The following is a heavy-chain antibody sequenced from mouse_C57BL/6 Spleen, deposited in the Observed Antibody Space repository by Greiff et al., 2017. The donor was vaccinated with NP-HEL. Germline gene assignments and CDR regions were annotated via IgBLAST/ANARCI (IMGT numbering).Heavy chain of an antibody. CDR3: ARYYDYDGWYFDV. J-gene: IGHJ1*03. CDR1: GYAFTNYL. D-gene: IGHD2-4*01. CDR2: INPGSGGT. Sequence: VKLQESGAELVRPGTSVKVSCKASGYAFTNYLIEWVKQRPGQGLEWIGVINPGSGGTNYNEKFKGKATLTADKSSSTAYMQLSSLTSEDSAVYFCARYYDYDGWYFDVWGTGTTVTVSS. V-gene: IGHV1-54*01.